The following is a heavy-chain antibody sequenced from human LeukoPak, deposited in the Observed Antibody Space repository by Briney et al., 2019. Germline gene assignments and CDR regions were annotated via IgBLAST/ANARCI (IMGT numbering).Heavy chain of an antibody. CDR1: GGSISSGGYY. Sequence: SETLSLTCTVSGGSISSGGYYWSWIRQPPGKGLEWIGYIYHSGSTYYNPSLKSRVTISVDRSKNQFSLKLSSVTAADTAVYYCARASTWGWQQQGVYMDVWGKGTTVTVSS. V-gene: IGHV4-30-2*01. D-gene: IGHD6-13*01. J-gene: IGHJ6*03. CDR3: ARASTWGWQQQGVYMDV. CDR2: IYHSGST.